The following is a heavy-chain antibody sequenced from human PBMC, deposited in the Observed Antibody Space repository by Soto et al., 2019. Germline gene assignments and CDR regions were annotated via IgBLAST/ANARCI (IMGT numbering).Heavy chain of an antibody. CDR2: IYYSGST. V-gene: IGHV4-31*03. J-gene: IGHJ6*02. D-gene: IGHD4-17*01. CDR3: ARDLRYGDFESYGMDV. CDR1: GGSISSGCYY. Sequence: SETLSLTSTVSGGSISSGCYYWSWIRQHPGKGLEWIGYIYYSGSTYYNPSLKSRVTISVDTSKNQFSLKLSSVTAADTAVYYCARDLRYGDFESYGMDVWGQGTTVTVSS.